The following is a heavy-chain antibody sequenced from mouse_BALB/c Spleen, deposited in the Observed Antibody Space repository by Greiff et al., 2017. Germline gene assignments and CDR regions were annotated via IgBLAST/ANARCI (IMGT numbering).Heavy chain of an antibody. V-gene: IGHV1S126*01. CDR1: GYSFTSYW. J-gene: IGHJ2*01. D-gene: IGHD2-3*01. CDR3: ARWVYDGYPYYFDY. CDR2: IDPSDSET. Sequence: VQVVESGPQLVRPGASVKISCKASGYSFTSYWMHWVKQRPGQGLEWIGMIDPSDSETRLNQKFKDKATLTVDKSSSTAYMQLSSPTSEDSAVYYCARWVYDGYPYYFDYWGQGTTLTVSS.